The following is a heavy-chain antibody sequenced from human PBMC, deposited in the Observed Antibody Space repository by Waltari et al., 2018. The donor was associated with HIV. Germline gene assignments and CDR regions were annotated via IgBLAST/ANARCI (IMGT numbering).Heavy chain of an antibody. CDR2: IFYPGGT. Sequence: QLQLQESGPGLVKASETLSLTCTVSGGSISSDTAYWGWIRQPPGKGLEWIGNIFYPGGTYYNPSLKSRLTMSVDTSKNQFSLKLSSVTAADTALYYCARPARDIGGGSNFDSWGQGTLVTVSS. CDR1: GGSISSDTAY. J-gene: IGHJ4*02. V-gene: IGHV4-39*01. D-gene: IGHD2-15*01. CDR3: ARPARDIGGGSNFDS.